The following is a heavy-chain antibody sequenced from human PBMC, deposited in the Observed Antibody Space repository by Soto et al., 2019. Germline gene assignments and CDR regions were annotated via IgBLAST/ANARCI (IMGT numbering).Heavy chain of an antibody. D-gene: IGHD3-10*01. J-gene: IGHJ4*02. V-gene: IGHV4-39*01. CDR3: ARHLSIHDSGPTGY. Sequence: SETLSLTCTVSGGSISSSSYYWGWIRQPPGKGLEWIGSVYYSGSTSYNPSLESRVTIAVDSSKHQFSLKLSSVTAADTAIYYCARHLSIHDSGPTGYWGQGTLVTVSS. CDR1: GGSISSSSYY. CDR2: VYYSGST.